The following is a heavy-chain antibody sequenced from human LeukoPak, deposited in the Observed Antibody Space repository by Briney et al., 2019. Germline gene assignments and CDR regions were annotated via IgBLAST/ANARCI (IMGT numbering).Heavy chain of an antibody. J-gene: IGHJ2*01. V-gene: IGHV1-2*02. CDR2: INPNSGGT. D-gene: IGHD1-26*01. CDR3: ARLIVGATTKHWYFDL. Sequence: GASVKVSCKASGYTFTGYYMHWVRQAPGQGLEWMGWINPNSGGTNYAQKLQGRVTMTTDTSTSTAYMELRSLRSDDTAVYYCARLIVGATTKHWYFDLWGRGTLVTVSS. CDR1: GYTFTGYY.